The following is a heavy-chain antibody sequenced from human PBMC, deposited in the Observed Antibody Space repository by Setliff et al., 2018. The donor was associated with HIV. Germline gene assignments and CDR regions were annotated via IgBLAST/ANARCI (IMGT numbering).Heavy chain of an antibody. Sequence: TLSLPFLFSFFSFLFYTWSWIRQSPGKGLEWIGYIYTSGSATYNPSLKSRVTISIDTSKNQFSLRLDSVTAADTAVYYCARRDYNFSGTFDIWGQGTLVTVSS. CDR3: ARRDYNFSGTFDI. CDR2: IYTSGSA. J-gene: IGHJ3*02. CDR1: FFSFLFYT. D-gene: IGHD3-3*01. V-gene: IGHV4-4*08.